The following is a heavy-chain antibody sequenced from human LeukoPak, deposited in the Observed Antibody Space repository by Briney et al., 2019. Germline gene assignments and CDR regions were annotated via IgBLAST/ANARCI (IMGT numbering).Heavy chain of an antibody. Sequence: GSSVKVSCTASGGTFSSYAISWVRQAPGQGLEWMGGLIPIFGTANYAQKFQGRVTITADESTSTAYMELSSLRSEDTAVYYCARATVSYYYYYGMDVWGQGTTVTVSS. D-gene: IGHD4-11*01. J-gene: IGHJ6*02. V-gene: IGHV1-69*01. CDR2: LIPIFGTA. CDR1: GGTFSSYA. CDR3: ARATVSYYYYYGMDV.